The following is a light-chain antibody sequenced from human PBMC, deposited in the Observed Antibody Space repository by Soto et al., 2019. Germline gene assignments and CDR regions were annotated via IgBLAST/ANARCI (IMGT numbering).Light chain of an antibody. CDR2: AAS. J-gene: IGKJ3*01. CDR1: QGISNY. Sequence: DIPMTQSPSSLSASVGDRVTITCRASQGISNYVAWYQQKPGKPPKLLIYAASTLQSGVPSRFSRSGSGTDFTLTINSLQPEDVATYSCQKYSSVPVFGPGTKVDIK. V-gene: IGKV1-27*01. CDR3: QKYSSVPV.